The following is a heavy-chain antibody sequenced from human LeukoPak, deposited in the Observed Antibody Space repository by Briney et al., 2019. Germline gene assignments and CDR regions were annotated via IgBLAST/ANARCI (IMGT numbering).Heavy chain of an antibody. D-gene: IGHD2-21*02. CDR3: ASARYCGGDCYSV. CDR1: GGSISSYY. V-gene: IGHV4-59*01. J-gene: IGHJ4*02. CDR2: IYYSGST. Sequence: SETLSLTCAVSGGSISSYYWSWIRQPPGKGLEWIGYIYYSGSTNYNPSLKSRVTISVDTSKNQFSLKLSSVTAADTAVYYCASARYCGGDCYSVWGQGTLVTVSS.